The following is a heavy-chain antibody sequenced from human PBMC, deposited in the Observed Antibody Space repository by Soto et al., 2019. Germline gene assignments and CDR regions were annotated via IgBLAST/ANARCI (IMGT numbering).Heavy chain of an antibody. Sequence: QVQLVESGGGVVQPGRSLRLSCAASGFTFSAYGMHWVRQAPGKGLEWVAVIWSDDNNKYYADSVKGRFTISRDNSKNTLYLQMNSLGAEDTAVYYCARELNTVTTRDAVDIWGQGTMVTVSS. V-gene: IGHV3-33*01. CDR3: ARELNTVTTRDAVDI. D-gene: IGHD4-17*01. CDR2: IWSDDNNK. J-gene: IGHJ3*02. CDR1: GFTFSAYG.